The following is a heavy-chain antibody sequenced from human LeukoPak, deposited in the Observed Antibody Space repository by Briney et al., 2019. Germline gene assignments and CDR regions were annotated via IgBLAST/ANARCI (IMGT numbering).Heavy chain of an antibody. Sequence: GGSLGLSCAASGFTFSSYSMNWVRQAPGKGLEWVSSISSSSSYIYYADSVKGRFTISRDNAKNSLYLQMNSLRAEDTAVYYCARDFIAAAGTTLTYWGQGTLVTVSS. CDR3: ARDFIAAAGTTLTY. D-gene: IGHD6-13*01. V-gene: IGHV3-21*01. J-gene: IGHJ4*02. CDR2: ISSSSSYI. CDR1: GFTFSSYS.